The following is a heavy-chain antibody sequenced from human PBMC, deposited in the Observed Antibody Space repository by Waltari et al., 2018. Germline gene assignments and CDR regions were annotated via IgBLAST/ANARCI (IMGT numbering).Heavy chain of an antibody. CDR3: ARGTMIDPLRVY. CDR2: VKQDGSEK. J-gene: IGHJ4*02. D-gene: IGHD3-22*01. CDR1: GFSFSSFG. V-gene: IGHV3-7*02. Sequence: EVQLVESGGGLVLPGGSLSPSCAASGFSFSSFGMSWVSQAPGKGLEWLANVKQDGSEKYYVDSVKGRFTISRDNAKNSLYLQMNSLRDEDTAVYYCARGTMIDPLRVYWGQGTLVTVSS.